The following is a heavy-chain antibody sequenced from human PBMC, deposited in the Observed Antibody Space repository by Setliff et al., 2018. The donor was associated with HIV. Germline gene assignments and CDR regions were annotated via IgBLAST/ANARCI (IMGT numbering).Heavy chain of an antibody. Sequence: ASVKVSCKASGYTFTDYYMHWVQQAPGKGLEWMGRVDPEDGETIYAEKFQGRVTITADTSTDTAYMELSSLRSEDTAVYYCATLLSRFRHSSGSYRVTHFDYWGQGTLVTVSS. V-gene: IGHV1-69-2*01. CDR1: GYTFTDYY. CDR2: VDPEDGET. CDR3: ATLLSRFRHSSGSYRVTHFDY. J-gene: IGHJ4*02. D-gene: IGHD3-22*01.